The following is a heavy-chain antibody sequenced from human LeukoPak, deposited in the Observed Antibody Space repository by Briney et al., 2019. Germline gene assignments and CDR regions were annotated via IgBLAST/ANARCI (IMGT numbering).Heavy chain of an antibody. D-gene: IGHD6-13*01. Sequence: GRSLRLSCAASGFTFNSYGMQWVRQVPGKGLEWVAVLWADGTTNYCADSVKGRFTFSRDNSKNTLYVEMNNLRADDTAVYYCARGLAAAGLYFDYWGQGTLVTVSS. CDR2: LWADGTTN. CDR1: GFTFNSYG. CDR3: ARGLAAAGLYFDY. J-gene: IGHJ4*02. V-gene: IGHV3-33*01.